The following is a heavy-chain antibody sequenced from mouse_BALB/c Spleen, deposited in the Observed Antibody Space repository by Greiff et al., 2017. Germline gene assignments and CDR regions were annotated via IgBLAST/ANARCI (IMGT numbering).Heavy chain of an antibody. CDR3: ARSRVGHFHY. V-gene: IGHV1-7*01. CDR2: INPSTGYT. D-gene: IGHD4-1*01. J-gene: IGHJ2*01. Sequence: QVQLQQSGAELAKPGASVKMSCKASGYTFTSYWMHWVKQRPGQGLEWIGYINPSTGYTEYNQKFKDKATLTADKSSSTAYMQLSSLTSEDSAVYYCARSRVGHFHYWGQGTTLTVSS. CDR1: GYTFTSYW.